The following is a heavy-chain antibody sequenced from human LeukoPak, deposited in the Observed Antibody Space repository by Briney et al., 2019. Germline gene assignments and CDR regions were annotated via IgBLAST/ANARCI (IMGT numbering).Heavy chain of an antibody. CDR2: IIPIFGTA. CDR3: ARVVAMAGVPVY. Sequence: SVKVSCKASGGTFSSYAISWVQQAPGQGLEWMGGIIPIFGTANYAQKFQGRVTITADESTSTAYMELSSLRSEDTAVYYCARVVAMAGVPVYWGQGTLVTVSS. J-gene: IGHJ4*02. CDR1: GGTFSSYA. D-gene: IGHD2-15*01. V-gene: IGHV1-69*01.